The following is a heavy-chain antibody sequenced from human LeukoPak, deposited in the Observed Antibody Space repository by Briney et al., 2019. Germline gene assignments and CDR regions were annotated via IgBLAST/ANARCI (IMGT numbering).Heavy chain of an antibody. D-gene: IGHD3-22*01. V-gene: IGHV3-23*01. J-gene: IGHJ5*02. CDR1: GFIFNNYG. CDR3: AKGGSGYFLDL. CDR2: ISNDGGGT. Sequence: GGSLRLSCAASGFIFNNYGLIWVRQAPGKGLEWVSAISNDGGGTTYADFVKGRFTISRDNSRNTLFLQMNSLRGDDTAPYYCAKGGSGYFLDLWGQGTLVTVSS.